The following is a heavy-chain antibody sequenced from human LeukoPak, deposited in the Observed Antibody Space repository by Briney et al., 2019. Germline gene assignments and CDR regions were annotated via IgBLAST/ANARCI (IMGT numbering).Heavy chain of an antibody. J-gene: IGHJ4*02. CDR2: ISSSSSTI. CDR3: VRLSGPLDDY. V-gene: IGHV3-48*04. CDR1: GFTFSSYS. Sequence: GGSLRLSCAASGFTFSSYSMNWVRQAPGKGLEWVSYISSSSSTIYYADSVKGRFTISRDNANSSLYLQMNSLRAEDTAIYYCVRLSGPLDDYWGQGTLVTVSS. D-gene: IGHD1-26*01.